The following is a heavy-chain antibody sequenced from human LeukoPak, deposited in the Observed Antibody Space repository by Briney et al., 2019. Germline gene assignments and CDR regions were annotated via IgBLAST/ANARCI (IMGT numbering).Heavy chain of an antibody. V-gene: IGHV3-73*01. CDR3: TRHSYAFDY. J-gene: IGHJ4*02. D-gene: IGHD1-26*01. Sequence: QPGGSLKLSCAASGFTFSGSAMHWVRQASGKGLEWVGRIRSKANSYATAYAASVKGRFTISRDDSKNTAYLQMNSLKTEDTAVSYCTRHSYAFDYWGQGTLVTVSS. CDR2: IRSKANSYAT. CDR1: GFTFSGSA.